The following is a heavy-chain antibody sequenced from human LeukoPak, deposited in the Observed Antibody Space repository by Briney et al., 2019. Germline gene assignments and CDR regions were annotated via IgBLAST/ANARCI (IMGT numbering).Heavy chain of an antibody. D-gene: IGHD4-17*01. V-gene: IGHV4-39*01. J-gene: IGHJ6*03. CDR2: IYYSGST. CDR3: ASQDYGDYVVAGYYYYYMDV. Sequence: PSEPLSLTCTVSGGSISSSSYYWGWIRQPPGTGLEWIGSIYYSGSTYYNPSLKSRVTISVDTSKNQFSLKLSSVTAADTAVYYCASQDYGDYVVAGYYYYYMDVWGKGTTVTISS. CDR1: GGSISSSSYY.